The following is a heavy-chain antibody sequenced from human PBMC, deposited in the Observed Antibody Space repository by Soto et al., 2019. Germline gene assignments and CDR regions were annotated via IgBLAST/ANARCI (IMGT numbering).Heavy chain of an antibody. V-gene: IGHV4-39*01. J-gene: IGHJ4*02. Sequence: PSETLSVTCSVSGGSIIRSSYNWGWNRQSPGEGLEWIASITNNGGTQYNPSLKSRVTIFVDTSKNEFSLKVTSVTAADTGVYFCASRYAPSEFDHWGQGSLVTVSS. CDR2: ITNNGGT. D-gene: IGHD2-2*01. CDR3: ASRYAPSEFDH. CDR1: GGSIIRSSYN.